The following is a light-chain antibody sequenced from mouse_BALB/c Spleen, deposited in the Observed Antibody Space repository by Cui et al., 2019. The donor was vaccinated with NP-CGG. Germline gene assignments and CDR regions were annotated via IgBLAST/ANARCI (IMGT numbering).Light chain of an antibody. CDR2: GTN. V-gene: IGLV1*01. Sequence: QAVVTQESALTTSPGETVTLTCHSITGAVTTSNYANWVQEKTNHLFTGLIGGTNNRAPGVPARFSGSLIGDKAALTITGAQTEDEAIYFCALWYSNHWVFGGGTKLTVL. J-gene: IGLJ1*01. CDR3: ALWYSNHWV. CDR1: TGAVTTSNY.